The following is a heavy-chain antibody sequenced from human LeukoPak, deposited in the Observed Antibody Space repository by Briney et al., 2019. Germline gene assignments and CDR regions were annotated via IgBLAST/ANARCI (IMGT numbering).Heavy chain of an antibody. CDR3: ARVTIWSGYYWFDP. V-gene: IGHV4-59*01. Sequence: PSETLSPTCTVSGGSISSYYWSWIRQPPGKGLEWIGYIYYSGSTNYNPSLKSRVTISVDTSKNQFSLKLSSVTAADTAVYYCARVTIWSGYYWFDPWGQGTLVTVSS. D-gene: IGHD3-3*01. CDR2: IYYSGST. J-gene: IGHJ5*02. CDR1: GGSISSYY.